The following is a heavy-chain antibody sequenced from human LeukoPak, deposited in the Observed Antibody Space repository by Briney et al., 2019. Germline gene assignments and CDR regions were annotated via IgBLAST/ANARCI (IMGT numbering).Heavy chain of an antibody. J-gene: IGHJ4*02. CDR2: INGDGTIT. CDR1: GFAFRSYW. CDR3: ARFAVPITGTTSAPDY. D-gene: IGHD1-7*01. Sequence: GGSLRLSCAASGFAFRSYWMHWVRQAPGKGLVWVSRINGDGTITTYADSVKGRFTNSRDNAKNTLYLQMNSLRAEDTAVYYCARFAVPITGTTSAPDYWGQGTLVTVSS. V-gene: IGHV3-74*01.